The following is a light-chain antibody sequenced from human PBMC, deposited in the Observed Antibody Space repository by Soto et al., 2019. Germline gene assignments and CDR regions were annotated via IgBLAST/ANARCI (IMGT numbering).Light chain of an antibody. CDR3: QQFNSYPIT. Sequence: AIPLTQSPSSLSASVGDRVTITCRASQGISSALAWYQQKPGKAPKLLIYDASSLESGVPSRFSGSGSGKAFTLTISSLQPEDFATYYCQQFNSYPITFGQGTRLEIK. CDR2: DAS. CDR1: QGISSA. V-gene: IGKV1-13*02. J-gene: IGKJ5*01.